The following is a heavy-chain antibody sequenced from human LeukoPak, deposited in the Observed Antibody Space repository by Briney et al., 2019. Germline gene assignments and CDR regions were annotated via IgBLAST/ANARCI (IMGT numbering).Heavy chain of an antibody. J-gene: IGHJ4*02. D-gene: IGHD6-13*01. Sequence: GGSLRLSCAASGFTFSSYAMHWVRQAPGKGLEWVAVISYDGSNKYYADSVKGRFTISRDNSKNTLYLQMNSLRAEDTAVYYCARDGLSGAAAGTGYFDYWGQGTLVTVSS. CDR3: ARDGLSGAAAGTGYFDY. CDR1: GFTFSSYA. CDR2: ISYDGSNK. V-gene: IGHV3-30-3*01.